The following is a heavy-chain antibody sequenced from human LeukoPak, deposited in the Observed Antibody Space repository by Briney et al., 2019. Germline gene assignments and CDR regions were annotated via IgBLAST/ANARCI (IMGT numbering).Heavy chain of an antibody. J-gene: IGHJ4*02. CDR2: INPNSGGT. CDR1: GYTFTGYY. Sequence: ASVKVSCKASGYTFTGYYMHWVRQAPGQGLEWMGWINPNSGGTNYAQKFQGRVTMTRDTSISTAYMELSRLRSDDTAVYYCGREEDYGGNLFDYWGQGTLVTVSS. D-gene: IGHD4-23*01. CDR3: GREEDYGGNLFDY. V-gene: IGHV1-2*02.